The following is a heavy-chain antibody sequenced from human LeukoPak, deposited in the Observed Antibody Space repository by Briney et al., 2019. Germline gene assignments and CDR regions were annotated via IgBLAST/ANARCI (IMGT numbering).Heavy chain of an antibody. Sequence: PGGSLRLSCAASGFTFSSYSMNWVRQAPGKGLEWVSYISSSSSTIYYADSVKGRFTISRDNAKNSLYLQMNSLRAEDTAVYYCARDREYYYGSGSLNWFDPWGQGTLVTVSS. CDR3: ARDREYYYGSGSLNWFDP. CDR1: GFTFSSYS. V-gene: IGHV3-48*04. CDR2: ISSSSSTI. J-gene: IGHJ5*02. D-gene: IGHD3-10*01.